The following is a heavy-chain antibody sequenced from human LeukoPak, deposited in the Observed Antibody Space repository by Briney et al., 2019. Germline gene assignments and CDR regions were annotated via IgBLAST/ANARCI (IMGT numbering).Heavy chain of an antibody. CDR3: ARMGDGYNRRDFDY. CDR1: GGSFSGYY. J-gene: IGHJ4*02. Sequence: SETLSLTCAVYGGSFSGYYWSWIRQPPGKGLEWIGEINHSGSTNYNPSLKSRVTISVDTSKNQFSLKLSSVTAADTAVYYCARMGDGYNRRDFDYWGQGTLVSVSS. V-gene: IGHV4-34*01. D-gene: IGHD5-24*01. CDR2: INHSGST.